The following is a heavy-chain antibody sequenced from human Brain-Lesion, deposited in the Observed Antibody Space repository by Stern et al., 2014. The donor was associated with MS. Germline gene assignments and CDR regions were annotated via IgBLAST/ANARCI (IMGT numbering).Heavy chain of an antibody. V-gene: IGHV4-30-4*01. J-gene: IGHJ4*02. Sequence: VQLVESGPGLVKPSQTLSLTCTVSGGSINSGDYHWTWIRQPPGKVLEWIGFITYSGTTYYKPSLQRRLTISVDTSKNQFSLKLRSVTAGDTAVYYCARSTVSAEYYFDYWGQGTLVTVSS. D-gene: IGHD4-11*01. CDR2: ITYSGTT. CDR1: GGSINSGDYH. CDR3: ARSTVSAEYYFDY.